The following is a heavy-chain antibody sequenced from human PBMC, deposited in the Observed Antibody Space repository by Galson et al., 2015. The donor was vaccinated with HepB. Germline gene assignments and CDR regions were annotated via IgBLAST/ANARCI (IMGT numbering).Heavy chain of an antibody. Sequence: TLSLTCTVSGASISSSSYYWVWIRQPPGKGLEWIGSIYYSGSTYYNPSLKSRVTISLDTSKNQFSLKLSSVTAADTAVYYCARRDYDILTGYVYWFDPWGQGTLVTVSS. CDR3: ARRDYDILTGYVYWFDP. V-gene: IGHV4-39*01. CDR2: IYYSGST. D-gene: IGHD3-9*01. CDR1: GASISSSSYY. J-gene: IGHJ5*02.